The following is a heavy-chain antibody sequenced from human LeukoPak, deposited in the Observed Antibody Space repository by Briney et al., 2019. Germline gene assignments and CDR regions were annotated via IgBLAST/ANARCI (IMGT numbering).Heavy chain of an antibody. CDR3: ARAGIAAAGCGPYYYYGMDV. CDR2: IYYSGST. V-gene: IGHV4-59*01. D-gene: IGHD6-13*01. CDR1: GGSISSYY. Sequence: SETLSLTCTVSGGSISSYYWSWIRQPPGKGLEWIGYIYYSGSTNYNPSLKSRVTISVDTSKNQFSLKLSSVTAADTAVYYCARAGIAAAGCGPYYYYGMDVWGQGTTVTVSS. J-gene: IGHJ6*02.